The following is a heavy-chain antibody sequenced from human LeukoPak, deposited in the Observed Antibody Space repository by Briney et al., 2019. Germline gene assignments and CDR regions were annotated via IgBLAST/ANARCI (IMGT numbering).Heavy chain of an antibody. V-gene: IGHV3-23*01. D-gene: IGHD7-27*01. CDR2: ISGSGVT. CDR3: AKELNWGGR. Sequence: GGSLRLSCAASGFTFSTSAMTWVRQAPGKGLEWVSGISGSGVTDYADSVKGRFTISRDNSKNTLYLQMNSLRAEDTAVYYCAKELNWGGRWGQGTLGTGSS. J-gene: IGHJ4*02. CDR1: GFTFSTSA.